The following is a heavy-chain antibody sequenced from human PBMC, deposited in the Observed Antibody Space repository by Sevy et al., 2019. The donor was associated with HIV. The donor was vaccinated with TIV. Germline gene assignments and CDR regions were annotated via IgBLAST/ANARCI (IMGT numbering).Heavy chain of an antibody. D-gene: IGHD2-15*01. J-gene: IGHJ4*02. V-gene: IGHV3-15*01. Sequence: GGSLRLSCAVSGFTFSNAWMSWVRQSPGKGLEWVGRIRSKAGGGTTDYAAIVKGKFTISRDDSRDSLYLQLNSLETEDTAIYYCTTDHRRDGIVVVPFEYWGQGTLVTVSS. CDR3: TTDHRRDGIVVVPFEY. CDR2: IRSKAGGGTT. CDR1: GFTFSNAW.